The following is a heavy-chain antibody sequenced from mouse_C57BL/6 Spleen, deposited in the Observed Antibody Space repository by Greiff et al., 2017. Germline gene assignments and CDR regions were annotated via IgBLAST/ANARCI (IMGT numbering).Heavy chain of an antibody. CDR3: AVSSGYSYYYAMDY. J-gene: IGHJ4*01. Sequence: DVKLVESGGGLVKPGGSLKLSCAASGFTFSDYGMHWVRQAPEKGLEWVAYISSGSSTIYYADTVKGRFTISRDNAKNTLFLQMTSLRSEDTAMYYCAVSSGYSYYYAMDYWGQGTSVTVSS. V-gene: IGHV5-17*01. D-gene: IGHD3-2*02. CDR1: GFTFSDYG. CDR2: ISSGSSTI.